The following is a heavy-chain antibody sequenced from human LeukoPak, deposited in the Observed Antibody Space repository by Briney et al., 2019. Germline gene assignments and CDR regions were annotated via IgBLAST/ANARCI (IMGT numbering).Heavy chain of an antibody. J-gene: IGHJ3*02. Sequence: LETLSLTCTVSGGSMSSYYWSWIRQPPGKGLEWLGYIYYSGSTNYNPSLKSRVTISVDTSKNQFSLKLSSVTAADTAVYYCARLKSQAANGAFDIWGQGTMVTVSS. CDR2: IYYSGST. D-gene: IGHD6-13*01. CDR3: ARLKSQAANGAFDI. CDR1: GGSMSSYY. V-gene: IGHV4-59*08.